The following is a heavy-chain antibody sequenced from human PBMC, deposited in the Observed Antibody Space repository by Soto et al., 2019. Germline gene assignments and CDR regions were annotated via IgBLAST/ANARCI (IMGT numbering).Heavy chain of an antibody. CDR3: ARDLGGVALDS. CDR1: GATFSSLA. D-gene: IGHD3-16*01. V-gene: IGHV1-69*01. J-gene: IGHJ4*02. Sequence: QVHLVQSGAEVKKPGSSMKVACKASGATFSSLAFSWVRQAPGQGLEWMGGIIPMLGVEKYAQKFQDRLTINVDESTNTAYLELSSLRSEDTAVYYCARDLGGVALDSWGQGTLVTVS. CDR2: IIPMLGVE.